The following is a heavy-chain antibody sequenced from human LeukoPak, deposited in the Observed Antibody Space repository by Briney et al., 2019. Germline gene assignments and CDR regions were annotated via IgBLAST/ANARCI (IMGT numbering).Heavy chain of an antibody. V-gene: IGHV4-39*01. CDR1: GGSISSGGFF. Sequence: PSETLPLTCGVSGGSISSGGFFWGWIRQPPGKGLEWVGTISYSGNTYYHPSLNSRVTISIDTSQNQFSLELSSVTAADTAVYYCARLPMTTLLDYWGQGTLVTVSS. CDR2: ISYSGNT. D-gene: IGHD1-14*01. J-gene: IGHJ4*02. CDR3: ARLPMTTLLDY.